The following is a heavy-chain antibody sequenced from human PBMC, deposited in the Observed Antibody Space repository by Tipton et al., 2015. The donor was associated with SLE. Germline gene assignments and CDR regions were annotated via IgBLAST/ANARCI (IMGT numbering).Heavy chain of an antibody. J-gene: IGHJ4*02. Sequence: GSLRLSCAVSGGSIISSNWWSWVRQPPGKGLEWIGEIYHSGSTNYNPSLKSRVTISVDTSKNQFSLKLTSVTAADTAVYYCARHAPGQNFDYWGQGTLVTVSS. D-gene: IGHD3-10*01. CDR2: IYHSGST. CDR3: ARHAPGQNFDY. CDR1: GGSIISSNW. V-gene: IGHV4-4*02.